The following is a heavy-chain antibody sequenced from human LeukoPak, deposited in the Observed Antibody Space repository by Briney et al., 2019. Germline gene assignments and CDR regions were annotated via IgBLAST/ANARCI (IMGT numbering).Heavy chain of an antibody. CDR3: ANRGSGGTYYFDY. D-gene: IGHD2-15*01. CDR2: ISISGGST. J-gene: IGHJ4*02. CDR1: GFTFSNYA. V-gene: IGHV3-23*01. Sequence: GGSLRLSCAASGFTFSNYAMSWVRQAPGKGLEWVSVISISGGSTYYADSVKGRFTISRDNSKNTLYLQMNSLRTEDTAVYYCANRGSGGTYYFDYWGQGTLVTVSS.